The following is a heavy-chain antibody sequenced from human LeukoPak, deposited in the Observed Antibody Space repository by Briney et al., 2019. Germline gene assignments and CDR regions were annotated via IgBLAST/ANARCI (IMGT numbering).Heavy chain of an antibody. Sequence: PGGSLRLSCAASGFTVSSNYMSWVRQAPGKGLEWVSVIYSGGSTYYADSVKGRFTISRDNSKNTLYLQMNSLRAEDTAVYYCARAGAGGEYYFDYWGQGTLVTVSS. J-gene: IGHJ4*02. CDR2: IYSGGST. CDR3: ARAGAGGEYYFDY. V-gene: IGHV3-53*05. D-gene: IGHD3-10*01. CDR1: GFTVSSNY.